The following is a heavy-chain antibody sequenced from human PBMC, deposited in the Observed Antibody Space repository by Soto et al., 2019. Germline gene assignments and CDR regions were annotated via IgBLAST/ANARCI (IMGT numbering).Heavy chain of an antibody. CDR2: ISYDGSNK. D-gene: IGHD5-12*01. Sequence: GGSLRLSCAASGFTFSSYGMHWVRQAPGKGLEWVAVISYDGSNKYYADSVKGRFTISRDNSKNTLYLQMNGLRAEDTAVYYCAKDSGYDHYWGQGTLVTVSS. CDR1: GFTFSSYG. V-gene: IGHV3-30*18. CDR3: AKDSGYDHY. J-gene: IGHJ4*02.